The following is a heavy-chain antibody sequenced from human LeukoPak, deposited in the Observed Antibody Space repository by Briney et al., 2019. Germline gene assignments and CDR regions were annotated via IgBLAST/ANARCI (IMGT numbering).Heavy chain of an antibody. CDR2: IPYDGSNK. D-gene: IGHD3-10*01. J-gene: IGHJ4*02. Sequence: GGSLRLSCAASGFSLSSYGMHWVRQAPGKGLEWVAVIPYDGSNKYYRDSVKGRFTISRDNSKNTLYLQMNSLRAEDTAVYYCVRDWSYHGSGSPDYWGQGTLVTVSS. V-gene: IGHV3-30*03. CDR3: VRDWSYHGSGSPDY. CDR1: GFSLSSYG.